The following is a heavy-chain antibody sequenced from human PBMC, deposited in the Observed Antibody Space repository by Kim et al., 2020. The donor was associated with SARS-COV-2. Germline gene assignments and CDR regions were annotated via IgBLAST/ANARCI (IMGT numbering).Heavy chain of an antibody. J-gene: IGHJ5*02. D-gene: IGHD3-10*01. Sequence: SETLSLTCTVSGGSISSGGYYWSWIRQHPGKGLEWIGYIYYSGSTYYNPSLKSRVTISVDTSKNRFSLKLSSVTAADTAVYYCARDAQRTRSGSKLYNWFDPWGQGTLVTVSS. CDR2: IYYSGST. V-gene: IGHV4-31*03. CDR3: ARDAQRTRSGSKLYNWFDP. CDR1: GGSISSGGYY.